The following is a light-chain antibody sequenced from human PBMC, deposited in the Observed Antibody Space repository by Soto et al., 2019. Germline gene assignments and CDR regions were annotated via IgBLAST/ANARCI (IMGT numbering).Light chain of an antibody. CDR1: SSNIGAGRD. CDR3: QSYGTSPSGIYV. Sequence: QSVLTQPPSVSGAPGQRVIISCTGSSSNIGAGRDVHWYRQFPGEAPKFLISDSNHRPSGVPDRFSVSKSGASASLAITGLRAEDEGDYLCQSYGTSPSGIYVLGNGTKVTV. CDR2: DSN. J-gene: IGLJ1*01. V-gene: IGLV1-40*01.